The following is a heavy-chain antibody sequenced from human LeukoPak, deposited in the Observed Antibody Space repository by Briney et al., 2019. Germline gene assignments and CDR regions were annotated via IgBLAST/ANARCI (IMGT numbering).Heavy chain of an antibody. Sequence: PGGSLRLSCAASGFTFSSYWMSWVRQAPGKGLEWVANIKLDGSEKYYVDSVKGRFTISRDNAKNTLYLQMNSLRAEDTAVYYCAKSRSDVVDYWGQGTLVTVSS. CDR1: GFTFSSYW. CDR3: AKSRSDVVDY. D-gene: IGHD3-3*01. CDR2: IKLDGSEK. J-gene: IGHJ4*02. V-gene: IGHV3-7*01.